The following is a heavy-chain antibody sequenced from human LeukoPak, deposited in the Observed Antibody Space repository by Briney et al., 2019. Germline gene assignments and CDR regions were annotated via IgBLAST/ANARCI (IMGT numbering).Heavy chain of an antibody. D-gene: IGHD3-22*01. CDR3: ARGDDSSGYWINFDY. J-gene: IGHJ4*02. V-gene: IGHV4-30-2*01. Sequence: SWIRQPPGKGLEWIGYIYHSGSTYYNPSLKSRVTISVDRSKNQFSLKLSSVTAADTAVYYCARGDDSSGYWINFDYWGQGTLVTVSS. CDR2: IYHSGST.